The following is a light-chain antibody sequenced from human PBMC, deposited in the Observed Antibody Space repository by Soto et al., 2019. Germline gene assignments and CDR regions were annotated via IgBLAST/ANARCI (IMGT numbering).Light chain of an antibody. CDR1: EIGSKG. V-gene: IGLV3-21*04. J-gene: IGLJ2*01. Sequence: SYELTQPPSGSVAPGKTASISCGGNEIGSKGVHWYQQKPGQAPVLVIYSDTDLPPVITERFSGSNSANLATLTISRVEAGDEADYYCQVWDSGSAPVVFGGGTKLTVL. CDR2: SDT. CDR3: QVWDSGSAPVV.